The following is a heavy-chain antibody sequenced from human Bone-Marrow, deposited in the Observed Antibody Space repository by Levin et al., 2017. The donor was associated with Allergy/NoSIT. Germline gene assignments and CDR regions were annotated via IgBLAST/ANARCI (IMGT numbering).Heavy chain of an antibody. V-gene: IGHV1-69*02. CDR1: GGTFSSYT. J-gene: IGHJ3*02. CDR2: IIPILGIA. Sequence: AASVKVSCKASGGTFSSYTISWVRQAPGQGLEWMGRIIPILGIANYAQKFQGRVTITADKSTSTAYMELSSLRSEDTAVYYCAKYSSSSEEWIAGDAFDIWGQGTMVTVSS. CDR3: AKYSSSSEEWIAGDAFDI. D-gene: IGHD6-6*01.